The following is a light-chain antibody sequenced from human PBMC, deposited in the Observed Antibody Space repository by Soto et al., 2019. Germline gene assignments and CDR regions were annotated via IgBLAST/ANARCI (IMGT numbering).Light chain of an antibody. CDR1: SSDVGGYKY. CDR3: SSYAGSNKLL. J-gene: IGLJ2*01. V-gene: IGLV2-8*01. Sequence: QSALTQPPSASGSPGKSVTISCTGTSSDVGGYKYVSWYQQHPGKAPKLMIYEVSQQPSGVPDRFSGSKSGNTASLTVSGLQAEDEADYYCSSYAGSNKLLFGGGTKLTVL. CDR2: EVS.